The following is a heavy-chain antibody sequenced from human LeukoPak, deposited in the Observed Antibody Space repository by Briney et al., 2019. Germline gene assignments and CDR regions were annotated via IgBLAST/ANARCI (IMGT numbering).Heavy chain of an antibody. CDR2: INPSGGST. J-gene: IGHJ3*02. D-gene: IGHD5-24*01. Sequence: ASVKVSCKASGYTFTSYYMHWVRQARGQGLEWMGLINPSGGSTSYVQKFQGRVTMTRDTSTSTVYMELSSLRSEDTAVYYCARDKMAGRDGYNFGIFDIWGQGTMVTVSS. CDR3: ARDKMAGRDGYNFGIFDI. CDR1: GYTFTSYY. V-gene: IGHV1-46*01.